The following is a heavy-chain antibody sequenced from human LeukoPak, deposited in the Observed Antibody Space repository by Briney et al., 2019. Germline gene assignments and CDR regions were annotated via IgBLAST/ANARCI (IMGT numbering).Heavy chain of an antibody. J-gene: IGHJ3*02. Sequence: LSLTCTVSGVSISSSNSYRGWIRQPPGKGLEWVSAISGSGGSTYYADSVKGRFTISRDNSKNTLYLQMNSLRAEDTAVYYCAKDLLIAVAGTDAFDIWGQGTMVTVSS. CDR3: AKDLLIAVAGTDAFDI. CDR2: ISGSGGST. V-gene: IGHV3-23*01. CDR1: GVSISSSNSY. D-gene: IGHD6-19*01.